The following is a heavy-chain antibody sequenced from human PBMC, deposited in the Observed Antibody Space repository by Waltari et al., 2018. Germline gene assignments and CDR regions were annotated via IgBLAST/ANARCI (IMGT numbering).Heavy chain of an antibody. V-gene: IGHV4-34*01. D-gene: IGHD6-19*01. CDR1: GGSFSGYY. CDR2: INHSGST. J-gene: IGHJ4*02. Sequence: QVQLQQWGAGLLKPSETLSLTCAVYGGSFSGYYWSWIRQPPGKGLEWIGEINHSGSTNYNPSLKSRVTISVDTSKNQFSLKLSSVTAADTAVYYCASTPDNEGLLAGIAVAGAGTYFDYWGQGTLVTVSS. CDR3: ASTPDNEGLLAGIAVAGAGTYFDY.